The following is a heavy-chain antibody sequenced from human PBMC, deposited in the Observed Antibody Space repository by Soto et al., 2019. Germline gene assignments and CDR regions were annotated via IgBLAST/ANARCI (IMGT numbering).Heavy chain of an antibody. CDR1: GGSFSGYY. Sequence: SETLSLTCAVYGGSFSGYYWSWIRQPPGKGLEWIGEINNSGSTNYNPSLKSRVTISVDTSKNQFSLKLSSVTAADTAVYYCARGSKIWFGEIGAFDIWGQGTMVTVSS. D-gene: IGHD3-10*01. V-gene: IGHV4-34*01. CDR2: INNSGST. J-gene: IGHJ3*02. CDR3: ARGSKIWFGEIGAFDI.